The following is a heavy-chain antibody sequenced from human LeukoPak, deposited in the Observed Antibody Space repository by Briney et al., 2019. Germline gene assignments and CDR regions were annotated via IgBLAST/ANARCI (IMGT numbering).Heavy chain of an antibody. J-gene: IGHJ6*02. CDR2: ISGSGNVI. CDR3: ARVEFGFYGLDV. Sequence: GGSLRLSCAASTFTFSTDSMTWVRQAPGKGLEWVSSISGSGNVIFYADSVQGRLIISRDNAKNSLYLQMNSLRAEDTAVYYCARVEFGFYGLDVWGQGTTVTVSS. D-gene: IGHD3-10*01. V-gene: IGHV3-21*01. CDR1: TFTFSTDS.